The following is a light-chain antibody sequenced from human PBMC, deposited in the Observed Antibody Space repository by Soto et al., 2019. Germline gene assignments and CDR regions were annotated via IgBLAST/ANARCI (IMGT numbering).Light chain of an antibody. J-gene: IGKJ1*01. Sequence: EIVMTQSPATLTVSPGEGATLSCRASQSVSSNLAWYQQKPGQAPRLLIYGASTRATGIPARFSGSVSGTEFTLTISILQSEDCAVDYCQQYNNWPLWTCGQGTKVDIK. V-gene: IGKV3-15*01. CDR3: QQYNNWPLWT. CDR1: QSVSSN. CDR2: GAS.